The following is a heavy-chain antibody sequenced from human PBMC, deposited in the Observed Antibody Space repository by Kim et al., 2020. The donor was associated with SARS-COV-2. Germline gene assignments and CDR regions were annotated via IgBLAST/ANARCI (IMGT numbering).Heavy chain of an antibody. CDR1: GYTFTSYY. D-gene: IGHD3-22*01. CDR3: EKASGINMIVVFTAYGMDV. Sequence: ASVKVSCKASGYTFTSYYMHWVRQAPGQGLDWMGIINPSVGSTSFAQKFQGRVTTTRDPSTSTVYMELSSLSSEDTAGDYCEKASGINMIVVFTAYGMDVWGQGTTVTVSS. J-gene: IGHJ6*02. V-gene: IGHV1-46*01. CDR2: INPSVGST.